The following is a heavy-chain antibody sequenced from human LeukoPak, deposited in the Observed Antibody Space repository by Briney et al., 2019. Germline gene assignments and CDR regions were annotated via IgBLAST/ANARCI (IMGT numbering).Heavy chain of an antibody. J-gene: IGHJ6*03. CDR1: GASISNRNFY. V-gene: IGHV4-39*07. Sequence: PSETLSLTCIVSGASISNRNFYWGWIRQPPGNGLEWMGSMAHTGTAFYNAALKRRVPISVDTTNNQFSLNLTSVTAADTARYFCARVAASWTDYYMDVWGNGTTVTVSS. CDR3: ARVAASWTDYYMDV. D-gene: IGHD6-25*01. CDR2: MAHTGTA.